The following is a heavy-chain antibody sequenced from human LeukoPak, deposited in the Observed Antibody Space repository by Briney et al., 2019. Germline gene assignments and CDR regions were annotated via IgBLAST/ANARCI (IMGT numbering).Heavy chain of an antibody. CDR2: ISAYNGNT. CDR1: GYTFTSYG. V-gene: IGHV1-18*01. D-gene: IGHD3-3*01. CDR3: ARDLNTYYDFWSGYLNRFDY. Sequence: ASVKVSCKASGYTFTSYGISWVRQAPGQGLEWMGWISAYNGNTNYAQKLQGRVTMTTDTSPSTAYMELRSLRSDDTAVYYCARDLNTYYDFWSGYLNRFDYWGQGTLVTVSS. J-gene: IGHJ4*02.